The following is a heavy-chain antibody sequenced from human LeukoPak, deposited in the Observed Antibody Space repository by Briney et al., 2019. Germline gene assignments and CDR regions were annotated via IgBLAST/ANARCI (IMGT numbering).Heavy chain of an antibody. CDR2: MSSSGDST. Sequence: PGGSLRLSCAASGFTFSNYAMSWVRQAPGKGLEWVAIMSSSGDSTDHADSVKGRFTISRDNSKKTLYLQMNGLRVEDTAVYYCAKDNHYCPNGVYYTPSDYHYGMDVWGQGTTVTVSS. J-gene: IGHJ6*02. D-gene: IGHD2-8*01. CDR3: AKDNHYCPNGVYYTPSDYHYGMDV. CDR1: GFTFSNYA. V-gene: IGHV3-23*01.